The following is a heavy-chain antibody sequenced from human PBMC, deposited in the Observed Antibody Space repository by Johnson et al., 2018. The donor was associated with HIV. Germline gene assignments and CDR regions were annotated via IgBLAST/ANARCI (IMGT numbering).Heavy chain of an antibody. D-gene: IGHD2-2*01. CDR1: GFTFSSYA. Sequence: VQLVESGGGVVQPGRSLRLSCAASGFTFSSYAMHWVRQAPGKGLEWVSGISWNSGSIAYADSVKGRLTISRDNAKNTLYLQMNSLRAEDTAVYYCTTDPPGMSSTSERHAFDIWGQVTMVTVSS. J-gene: IGHJ3*02. CDR3: TTDPPGMSSTSERHAFDI. V-gene: IGHV3-9*01. CDR2: ISWNSGSI.